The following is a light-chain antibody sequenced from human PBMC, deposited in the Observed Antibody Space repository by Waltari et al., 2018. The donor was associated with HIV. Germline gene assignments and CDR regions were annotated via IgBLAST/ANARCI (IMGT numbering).Light chain of an antibody. CDR3: QEYNTYSET. V-gene: IGKV1-5*03. Sequence: DIQMTQSPSTLSASAGDRVTITCRASQSIGSWLAWYQQKPGKAPTLLISEASTLQTGVPSSFSGSGSGTEFTLTISSLHPDDFATYYCQEYNTYSETFGQGTKVEIK. CDR1: QSIGSW. CDR2: EAS. J-gene: IGKJ1*01.